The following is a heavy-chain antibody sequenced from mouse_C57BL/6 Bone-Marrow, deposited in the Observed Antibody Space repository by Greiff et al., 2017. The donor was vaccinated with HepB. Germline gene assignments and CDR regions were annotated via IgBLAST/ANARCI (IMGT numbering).Heavy chain of an antibody. J-gene: IGHJ3*01. CDR1: GYTFTSYG. Sequence: VQLQQSGAELARPGASVKLSCKASGYTFTSYGISWVKQRTGQGLEWIGEIYPRSGNTYYNEKFKGKATLTADKSSSTAYMELRSLTSEDTAVYFGAREGDRQDRVRAWFAYWGQGTLVTVSA. CDR2: IYPRSGNT. D-gene: IGHD3-2*02. V-gene: IGHV1-81*01. CDR3: AREGDRQDRVRAWFAY.